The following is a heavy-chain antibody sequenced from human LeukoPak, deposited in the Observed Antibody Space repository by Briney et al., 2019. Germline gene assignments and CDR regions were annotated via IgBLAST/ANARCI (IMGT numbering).Heavy chain of an antibody. D-gene: IGHD2-8*01. CDR1: GYIFTGYY. Sequence: GASVKVSCKASGYIFTGYYIHWVRQTPGQGLEWMGWINPKSGGADYAQKFQGRVTMTRDTSISTAYMELTRLRSDDTAVYYCARGGLRVMVYRLYYMDVWGKGTTVTVSS. CDR3: ARGGLRVMVYRLYYMDV. CDR2: INPKSGGA. V-gene: IGHV1-2*02. J-gene: IGHJ6*03.